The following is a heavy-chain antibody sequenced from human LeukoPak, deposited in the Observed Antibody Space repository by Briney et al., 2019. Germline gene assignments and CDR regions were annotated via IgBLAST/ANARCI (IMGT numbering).Heavy chain of an antibody. CDR3: ALGYCSITTCLGYFDY. CDR1: GYNLTSHW. J-gene: IGHJ4*02. D-gene: IGHD2-2*01. CDR2: IYPADSDT. Sequence: GESLKISCQGPGYNLTSHWIGWVRPMPGKGLEWMGIIYPADSDTRYSPSFQGQVTISADKSISTAYLQWSSLKASDTAMYYCALGYCSITTCLGYFDYWGQGTLVSVSS. V-gene: IGHV5-51*01.